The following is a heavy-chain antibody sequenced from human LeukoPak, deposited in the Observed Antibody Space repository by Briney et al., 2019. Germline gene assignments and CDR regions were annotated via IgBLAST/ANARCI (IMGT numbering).Heavy chain of an antibody. D-gene: IGHD3-10*01. CDR3: ARGRPMVRGVIRCFDP. CDR1: GGSFSGYY. V-gene: IGHV4-34*01. Sequence: PSETLSLTCAVYGGSFSGYYWSWIRQPPGKGLEWIGEINHSGSTNYNPSLKSRVTISVDTSKNQFYLKLSSVTAADTAVYYCARGRPMVRGVIRCFDPWGQGTLVTVSS. CDR2: INHSGST. J-gene: IGHJ5*02.